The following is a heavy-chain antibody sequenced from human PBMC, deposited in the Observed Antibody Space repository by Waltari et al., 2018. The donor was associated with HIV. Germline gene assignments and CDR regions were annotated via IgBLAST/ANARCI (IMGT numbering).Heavy chain of an antibody. V-gene: IGHV1-8*01. CDR2: SNPDNGIA. CDR3: AKGRRGAGLGDE. Sequence: QVQLVQSGAEIKKPGASVRVSCKASGYPYSDFDINWVRRAPGRGLEWLGWSNPDNGIAGYGNRFQGRSIMTRDNSINTAFVEVTNLKPEDTATYDCAKGRRGAGLGDEWGQGTLVTVSS. D-gene: IGHD3-16*01. J-gene: IGHJ4*02. CDR1: GYPYSDFD.